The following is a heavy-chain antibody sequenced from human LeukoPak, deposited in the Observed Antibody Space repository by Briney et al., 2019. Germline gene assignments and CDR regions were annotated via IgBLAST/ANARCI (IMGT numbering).Heavy chain of an antibody. CDR2: MNPNSGNT. J-gene: IGHJ5*02. CDR1: GYTFTSYD. V-gene: IGHV1-8*01. Sequence: GASVKVSCKASGYTFTSYDINWVRQATGQGLEWMGWMNPNSGNTGYAQKFQGRVTMTRNTSISTAYMELSSLRSEDTAVYYCARGRFMRYCSGGSCYSKWFDPWGQGTLVTVSS. D-gene: IGHD2-15*01. CDR3: ARGRFMRYCSGGSCYSKWFDP.